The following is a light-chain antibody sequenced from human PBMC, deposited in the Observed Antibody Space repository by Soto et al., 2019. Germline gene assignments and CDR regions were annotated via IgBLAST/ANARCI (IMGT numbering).Light chain of an antibody. J-gene: IGKJ4*01. V-gene: IGKV1-39*01. Sequence: DIQMTQSPSSLSASVGDRVTITCRASQSISSYLNWYQQKPGKAPKLLLYAASSLQSGVPSRFSGSGSGKDFTLTISSLQREDIATYYCQQSYGTPLTFGGGTKVEIK. CDR1: QSISSY. CDR2: AAS. CDR3: QQSYGTPLT.